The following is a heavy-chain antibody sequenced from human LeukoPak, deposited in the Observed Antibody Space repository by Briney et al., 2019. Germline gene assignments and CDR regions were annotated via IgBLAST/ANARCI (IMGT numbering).Heavy chain of an antibody. D-gene: IGHD6-13*01. CDR3: ASSSSAGGYYYYYMDV. Sequence: GGSLTLSCAASGLTFSSSAMHWVSQAPGKGLEWVAVISYDGSNKYYADSVKGRFTISRDNSKNTLYLQMNSLRAEDTAVYYCASSSSAGGYYYYYMDVWGKGTTVTVSS. CDR1: GLTFSSSA. CDR2: ISYDGSNK. V-gene: IGHV3-30-3*01. J-gene: IGHJ6*03.